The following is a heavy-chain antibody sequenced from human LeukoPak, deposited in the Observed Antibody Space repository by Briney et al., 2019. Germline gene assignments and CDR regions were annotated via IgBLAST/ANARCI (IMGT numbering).Heavy chain of an antibody. V-gene: IGHV1-46*01. CDR2: INPSGRST. J-gene: IGHJ4*02. D-gene: IGHD1-7*01. CDR1: GYTFTSYY. Sequence: ASVKVSCKASGYTFTSYYVHWVRQAPGQGLEWMGMINPSGRSTTYAQKFQGRVTMTRDTSTSTVYMDLSSLRSEDTAVYYCARAGTGTSVRWDYWGQGTLVTVSS. CDR3: ARAGTGTSVRWDY.